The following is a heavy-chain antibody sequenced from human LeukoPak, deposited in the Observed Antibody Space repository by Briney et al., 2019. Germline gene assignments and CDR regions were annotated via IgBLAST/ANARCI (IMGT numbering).Heavy chain of an antibody. CDR1: GYTFTAYY. D-gene: IGHD6-13*01. CDR3: ATFLAAAGNDAFDI. CDR2: MNPSSGDT. J-gene: IGHJ3*02. V-gene: IGHV1-2*02. Sequence: ASVKVSCKASGYTFTAYYMHWVRQAPGQGLEWMGWMNPSSGDTYYTQKFQGRVTMTRDTSISTAYMQLSRLRSDDTAVYYCATFLAAAGNDAFDIWGQGTMVTVSS.